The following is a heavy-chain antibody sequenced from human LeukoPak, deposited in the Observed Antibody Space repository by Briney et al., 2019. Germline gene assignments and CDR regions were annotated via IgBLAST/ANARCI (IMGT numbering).Heavy chain of an antibody. CDR3: ARGLNTAMVEDYYYYYMDV. Sequence: PSETLSLTCTVSGGSISSGGYYWSWIRQPPGKGLEWIGYIYHSGSTYYNPSLKSRVTISVDRSKNQFSLKLSSVTAADTAVYYCARGLNTAMVEDYYYYYMDVWGKGTTVTVSS. V-gene: IGHV4-30-2*01. D-gene: IGHD5-18*01. CDR2: IYHSGST. CDR1: GGSISSGGYY. J-gene: IGHJ6*03.